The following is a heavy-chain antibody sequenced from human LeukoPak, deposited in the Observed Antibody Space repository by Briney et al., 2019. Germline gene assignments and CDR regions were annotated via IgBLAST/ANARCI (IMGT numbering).Heavy chain of an antibody. CDR3: ARVGQTGSSFDAFDI. D-gene: IGHD6-13*01. V-gene: IGHV3-66*01. Sequence: GGSLRLSCAASGFTVSSNYMSWVRQAPGKGLEWVSVIYSGGSTYYADSVKGRFTISRDNSKNTLYLQMNSLRAEDTAVYYCARVGQTGSSFDAFDIWGQGTMVTVSS. J-gene: IGHJ3*02. CDR2: IYSGGST. CDR1: GFTVSSNY.